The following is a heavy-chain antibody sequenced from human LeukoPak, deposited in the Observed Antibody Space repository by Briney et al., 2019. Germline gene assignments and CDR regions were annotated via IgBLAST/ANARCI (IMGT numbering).Heavy chain of an antibody. J-gene: IGHJ6*04. CDR2: ISSSSRTK. V-gene: IGHV3-48*01. CDR1: GFTFSRYS. CDR3: AELGITMIGGV. Sequence: PGGSLRLSCAASGFTFSRYSMNWVRRAPGEGLEWVSYISSSSRTKYYADSVKGRFTISRDNAKNSLYLQMSSLRAEDTAVYYCAELGITMIGGVWGKGTTVTISS. D-gene: IGHD3-10*02.